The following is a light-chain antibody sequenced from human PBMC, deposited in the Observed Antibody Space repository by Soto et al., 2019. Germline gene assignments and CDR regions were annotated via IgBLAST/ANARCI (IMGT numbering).Light chain of an antibody. CDR1: QSVTTQ. J-gene: IGKJ1*01. CDR3: QQYGGSTRT. Sequence: IVLTQSPGTLSLSPGETATLSCRASQSVTTQLARYQQKRGRAPRLIIHGASRRATGIPDRISGSGSGTDFTLTISRVEPEDVAVYYCQQYGGSTRTFGQGTKVDIK. V-gene: IGKV3-20*01. CDR2: GAS.